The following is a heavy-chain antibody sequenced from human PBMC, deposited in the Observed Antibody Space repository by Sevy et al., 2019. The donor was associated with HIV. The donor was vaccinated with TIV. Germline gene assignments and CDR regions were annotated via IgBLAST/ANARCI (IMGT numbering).Heavy chain of an antibody. V-gene: IGHV3-11*01. CDR1: GFIFSDYY. CDR3: ARRRFGGIRDAFDI. Sequence: GGSLRLSCAVSGFIFSDYYMSWIRQAPGKGLEWVSYISSSGMTIYYADSVKGRFTISRDNAKNSLYLQMNSLRAEDTVVYYCARRRFGGIRDAFDIWGQGTMVTVSS. CDR2: ISSSGMTI. D-gene: IGHD3-10*01. J-gene: IGHJ3*02.